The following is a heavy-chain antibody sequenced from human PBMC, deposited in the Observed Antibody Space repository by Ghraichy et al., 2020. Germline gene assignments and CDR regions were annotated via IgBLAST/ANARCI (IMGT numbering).Heavy chain of an antibody. CDR1: GGSFSGYY. CDR3: ARRRYDGPGIPRFDP. CDR2: INHSGST. Sequence: SETLSLTCAVYGGSFSGYYWSWIRQPPGKGLEWIGEINHSGSTNYNPSLKSRVTISVDTSKNQFSLKLSSVTAADTAVYYCARRRYDGPGIPRFDPWGQGTLVTVSS. V-gene: IGHV4-34*01. D-gene: IGHD1-1*01. J-gene: IGHJ5*02.